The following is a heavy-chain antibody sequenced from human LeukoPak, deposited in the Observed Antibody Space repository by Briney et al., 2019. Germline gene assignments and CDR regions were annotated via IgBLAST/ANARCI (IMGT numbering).Heavy chain of an antibody. D-gene: IGHD1-26*01. V-gene: IGHV3-21*01. CDR1: GFTFSSYA. CDR2: TSDNGGYT. J-gene: IGHJ4*02. Sequence: GGSLRLSCAASGFTFSSYAMTWVRQAPGKGLEWVSTTSDNGGYTYYADSVKGRFTISRDNAKNSLYLQMNSLRAEDTAVYYCARWAGAILTDYWGQGTLVTVSS. CDR3: ARWAGAILTDY.